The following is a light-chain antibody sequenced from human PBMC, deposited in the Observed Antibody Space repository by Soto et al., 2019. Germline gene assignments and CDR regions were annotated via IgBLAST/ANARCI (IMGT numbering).Light chain of an antibody. CDR2: WAS. J-gene: IGKJ2*01. CDR1: QSVLYSSNNKNY. Sequence: DIVMTQSPDSLAVSLGERATINCKSSQSVLYSSNNKNYLAWYQQRPGQPAKLLIYWASTREYGVPDRYSGSGSGTDFTLTITSLQAEDVQVYYCQQYESTPPTFGQGNKLEIK. CDR3: QQYESTPPT. V-gene: IGKV4-1*01.